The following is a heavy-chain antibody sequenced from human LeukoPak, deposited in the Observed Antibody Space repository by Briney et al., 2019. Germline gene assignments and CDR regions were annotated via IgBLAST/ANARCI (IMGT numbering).Heavy chain of an antibody. CDR3: TRDRSRAEDD. CDR2: INQGGSDK. V-gene: IGHV3-7*01. J-gene: IGHJ4*02. CDR1: GFTFSGHW. D-gene: IGHD1-14*01. Sequence: QPGGSLRLSCAASGFTFSGHWMSWVRQAPGKGLEWAANINQGGSDKYYVDSVKGRFTISRDNANNLLYLQMNSLRGEDTAVYYCTRDRSRAEDDWGQGTLVTVSS.